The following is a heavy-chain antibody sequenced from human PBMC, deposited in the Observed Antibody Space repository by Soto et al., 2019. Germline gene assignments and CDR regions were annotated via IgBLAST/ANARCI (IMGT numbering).Heavy chain of an antibody. CDR3: ARGPSSLTRFDY. J-gene: IGHJ4*02. V-gene: IGHV3-30-3*01. Sequence: QVQLVESGGGVVQSGRSLRLSCAASGFTFSSYAMHWVRQAPGKGLEWVAVISYDGSNKYYADSVKGRFTISRDNSKNTLYLQMNSLIAEDTAVYYCARGPSSLTRFDYWGQGTLVTVSS. D-gene: IGHD2-2*01. CDR1: GFTFSSYA. CDR2: ISYDGSNK.